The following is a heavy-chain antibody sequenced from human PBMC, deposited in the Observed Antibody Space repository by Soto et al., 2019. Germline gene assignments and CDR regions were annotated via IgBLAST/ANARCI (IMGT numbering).Heavy chain of an antibody. Sequence: QVQLVESGGGVVQPGRSLRLSCAASGFTFSSYGMHWVRQAPGKGLEWVAVIWYDGSNKYYADSVKGRFTISRDNSKNTLYLQMNSLRAEDTAVYYCARGRPPMGATKGAFRDSFDYWGQGTLVTVSS. V-gene: IGHV3-33*01. CDR3: ARGRPPMGATKGAFRDSFDY. J-gene: IGHJ4*02. D-gene: IGHD1-26*01. CDR2: IWYDGSNK. CDR1: GFTFSSYG.